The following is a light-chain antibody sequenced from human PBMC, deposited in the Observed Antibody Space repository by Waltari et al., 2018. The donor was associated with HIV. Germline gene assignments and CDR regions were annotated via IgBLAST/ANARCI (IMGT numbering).Light chain of an antibody. CDR3: GTWDSRLSASGGV. Sequence: QSAFPQPPSVPAAPGHNVTIPCTGSSSTMGNHYATWYHQLPGTAPKRLIYDNNKRPSGIPARFSGSKSGTSATLGITGLQAGDEADYYCGTWDSRLSASGGVFGGGTKLTVL. CDR1: SSTMGNHY. J-gene: IGLJ3*02. V-gene: IGLV1-51*01. CDR2: DNN.